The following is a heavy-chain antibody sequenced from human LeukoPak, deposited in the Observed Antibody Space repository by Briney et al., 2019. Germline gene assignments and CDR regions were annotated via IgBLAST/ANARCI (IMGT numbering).Heavy chain of an antibody. Sequence: GGSLRLSCAASGFSFSHYAMSWVRQAPGKGLEWVAVISYDGSNKYYADSVKGRFTISRDNSKNTLYLQMNSLRAEDTAVYYCARGSVYSRYYDILTGYHTAYYFDYWGQGTLVTVSS. J-gene: IGHJ4*02. CDR1: GFSFSHYA. D-gene: IGHD3-9*01. CDR2: ISYDGSNK. V-gene: IGHV3-30-3*01. CDR3: ARGSVYSRYYDILTGYHTAYYFDY.